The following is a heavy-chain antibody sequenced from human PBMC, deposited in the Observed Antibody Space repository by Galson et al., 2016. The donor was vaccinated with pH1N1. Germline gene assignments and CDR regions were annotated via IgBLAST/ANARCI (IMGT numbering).Heavy chain of an antibody. D-gene: IGHD6-13*01. Sequence: TLSLTCTVSGGSISSGSYYWSWIRQPAGKGLEWIGYIYTSGSTHYNPSLKSRVTISVDTSKNQFSLKLSSVTAADTAVYYCARQRAAAGSFYFDYWGQGTLATVSS. CDR3: ARQRAAAGSFYFDY. CDR1: GGSISSGSYY. V-gene: IGHV4-61*09. J-gene: IGHJ4*02. CDR2: IYTSGST.